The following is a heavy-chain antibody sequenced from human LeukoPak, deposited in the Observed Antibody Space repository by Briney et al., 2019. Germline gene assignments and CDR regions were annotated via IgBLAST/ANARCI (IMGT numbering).Heavy chain of an antibody. CDR2: IGRKSSGGTT. Sequence: GGSLRLSCTTSGFTFGDYAINWVRQAPGKGLEWVGFIGRKSSGGTTEYAASVKGRFTMSRDDSKRIAYLQMNSLRTEDTALYYCTRDFGDYIYYGLDVWGQGTTATVFS. CDR3: TRDFGDYIYYGLDV. V-gene: IGHV3-49*04. CDR1: GFTFGDYA. D-gene: IGHD4-17*01. J-gene: IGHJ6*02.